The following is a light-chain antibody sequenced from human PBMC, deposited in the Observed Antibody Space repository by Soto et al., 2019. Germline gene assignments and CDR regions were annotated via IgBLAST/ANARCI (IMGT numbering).Light chain of an antibody. CDR2: EVT. CDR1: SRDVGAYNF. CDR3: SSYTSTNSPYV. V-gene: IGLV2-14*01. J-gene: IGLJ1*01. Sequence: QAVLTEPGCVSGSTGQSITISCTVSSRDVGAYNFVSWYQRHPGKAPKLILYEVTTRPSGVSSRFSGSKSGNTASLTISGLQADDEADYYCSSYTSTNSPYVFGTGTKVTVL.